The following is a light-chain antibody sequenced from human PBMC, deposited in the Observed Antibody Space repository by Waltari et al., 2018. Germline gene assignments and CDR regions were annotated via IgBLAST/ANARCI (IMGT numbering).Light chain of an antibody. J-gene: IGLJ3*02. V-gene: IGLV1-47*01. CDR2: MNN. CDR1: ISNIGTNY. Sequence: QSVLTQPPSASGTPAHRVPISSSGSISNIGTNYVYWYPRPPGPAPKLLIDMNNQRPSGVPDRCAGSKSGTSASLAISGLRSEDEAEYYCAAWDDSLSGWVFGGGTKLTVL. CDR3: AAWDDSLSGWV.